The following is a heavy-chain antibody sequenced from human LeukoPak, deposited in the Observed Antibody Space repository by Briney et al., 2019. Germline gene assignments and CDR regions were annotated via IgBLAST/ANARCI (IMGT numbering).Heavy chain of an antibody. CDR1: GGSISSSNW. CDR3: AREHCSGGSCYSIYYYYYMDV. J-gene: IGHJ6*03. Sequence: SETLSLTCAVSGGSISSSNWWSWVRQPPGKGREWIGSIYYSGSTYYNPSLKSRVTISVDTSKNQFSLKLSPVTAADTAVYYCAREHCSGGSCYSIYYYYYMDVWGKGTTVTVSS. CDR2: IYYSGST. D-gene: IGHD2-15*01. V-gene: IGHV4-4*02.